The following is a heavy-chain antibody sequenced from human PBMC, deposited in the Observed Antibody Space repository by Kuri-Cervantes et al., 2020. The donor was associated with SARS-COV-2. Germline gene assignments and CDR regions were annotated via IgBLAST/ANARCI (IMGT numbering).Heavy chain of an antibody. Sequence: SETLSLTCTVSGGSISSHYWSWIRQPPGKGLEWIGYIYYSGSTNYNPSLKSRVTISVDTSKNQFSLKLSSVTAADTAVYYCARGGYSSSWYGVSGWFDPWGQGTLVTVSS. V-gene: IGHV4-59*11. J-gene: IGHJ5*02. D-gene: IGHD6-13*01. CDR1: GGSISSHY. CDR2: IYYSGST. CDR3: ARGGYSSSWYGVSGWFDP.